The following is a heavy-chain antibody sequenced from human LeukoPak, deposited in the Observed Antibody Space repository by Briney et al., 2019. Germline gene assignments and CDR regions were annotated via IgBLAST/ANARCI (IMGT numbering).Heavy chain of an antibody. J-gene: IGHJ6*03. V-gene: IGHV3-33*06. Sequence: GGPLRLSCAASGFTFSSYGMHWVRQAPGKGLEWVAVIWYDGSNKYYADSVKGRFTISRDNSKNTLYLQMDSLRAEDTAVYYCAKDWRGYMDVWGKGTTVTVSS. CDR3: AKDWRGYMDV. CDR1: GFTFSSYG. CDR2: IWYDGSNK.